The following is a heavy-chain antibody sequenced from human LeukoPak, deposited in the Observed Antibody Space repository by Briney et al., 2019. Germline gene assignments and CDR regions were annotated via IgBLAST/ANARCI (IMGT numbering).Heavy chain of an antibody. CDR3: ATEDYSSMTLILDP. D-gene: IGHD4-11*01. J-gene: IGHJ5*02. V-gene: IGHV1-2*02. CDR2: VNPNNGAT. Sequence: GASVKVSCKTSGYSFTAYYIHWVRQAPGQGLEWMGWVNPNNGATNYAQKFQGRVTLTRDTSISTGYMELSSLTSDDTAIYYCATEDYSSMTLILDPWGQGTLFIVSS. CDR1: GYSFTAYY.